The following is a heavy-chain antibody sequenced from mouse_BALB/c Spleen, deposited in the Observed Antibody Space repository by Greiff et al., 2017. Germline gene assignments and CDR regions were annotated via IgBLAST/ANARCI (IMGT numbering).Heavy chain of an antibody. Sequence: QLQQSGPELVKPGASVKMSCKASGYTFTSYVMHWVKQKPGQGLEWIGYINPYNDGTKYNEKFKGKATLTADKSSSTAYMELSSLTSEDSAVYYCAREIYYGNYVVRCAYWGQGTLVTVSA. D-gene: IGHD2-1*01. V-gene: IGHV1-14*01. CDR3: AREIYYGNYVVRCAY. J-gene: IGHJ3*01. CDR2: INPYNDGT. CDR1: GYTFTSYV.